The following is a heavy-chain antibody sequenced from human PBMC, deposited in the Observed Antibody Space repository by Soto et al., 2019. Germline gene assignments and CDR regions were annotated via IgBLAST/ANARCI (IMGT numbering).Heavy chain of an antibody. CDR1: GFTFSNFD. Sequence: GGSLRLSCAASGFTFSNFDMSWVRQAPGKGLEWVSGISTSGGTTYYADYVKGRFTSSRDNSKNTLYLQMTSLRAEDTAVYYCATGTAAPAHWGQGTLVTVSS. J-gene: IGHJ1*01. CDR3: ATGTAAPAH. CDR2: ISTSGGTT. V-gene: IGHV3-23*01. D-gene: IGHD6-13*01.